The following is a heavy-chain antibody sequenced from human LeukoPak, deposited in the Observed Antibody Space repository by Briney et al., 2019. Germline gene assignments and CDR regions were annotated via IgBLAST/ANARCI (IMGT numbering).Heavy chain of an antibody. CDR2: IWYDGSNK. Sequence: GGSLRLSCAASGFTFSSYGMHWVRKAPGKGLEWVAVIWYDGSNKYYADSVKGRFTISRDNSKNTLYLQMNSLRAEDTAVYYCAREYYYDSSGYYYPFFDYWGQGTLVTVSS. V-gene: IGHV3-33*01. CDR3: AREYYYDSSGYYYPFFDY. D-gene: IGHD3-22*01. CDR1: GFTFSSYG. J-gene: IGHJ4*02.